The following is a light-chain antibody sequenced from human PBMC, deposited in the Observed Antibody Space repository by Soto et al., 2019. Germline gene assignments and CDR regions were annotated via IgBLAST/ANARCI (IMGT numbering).Light chain of an antibody. CDR3: QQYYSYPPT. J-gene: IGKJ1*01. CDR2: AAS. V-gene: IGKV1-8*01. Sequence: AIRMTQSPSSLSASTGDRVTITCRASQGISSYLAWYQQKPGKAPKLLIYAASTLQSGVPSRFSGSGSGTDFTLTISCLQSEDFATDYFQQYYSYPPTFGQGTKVEIK. CDR1: QGISSY.